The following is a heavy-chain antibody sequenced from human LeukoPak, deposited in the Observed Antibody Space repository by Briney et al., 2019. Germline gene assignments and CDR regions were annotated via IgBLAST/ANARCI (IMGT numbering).Heavy chain of an antibody. CDR3: ARHPTTIFGHYYYYYYMDV. J-gene: IGHJ6*03. CDR1: GGSFSGYY. CDR2: INHSGST. D-gene: IGHD3-3*01. V-gene: IGHV4-34*01. Sequence: PSETLSLTCAVYGGSFSGYYWSWIRQPPGKGLEWIGEINHSGSTNYNPSLKSRVTISIDTSKNQFSLKLSSVTAADTAVYYCARHPTTIFGHYYYYYYMDVWGKGTTVTASS.